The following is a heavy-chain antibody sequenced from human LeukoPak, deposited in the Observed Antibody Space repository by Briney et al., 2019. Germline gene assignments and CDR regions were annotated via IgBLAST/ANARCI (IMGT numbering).Heavy chain of an antibody. J-gene: IGHJ4*02. V-gene: IGHV3-23*01. Sequence: PGGSLRLSCAASGFSFSNYGMTWVRQAPGKGLEWVSTISTSGGSTYYADSVKGRFTLSRDNSKNSLYLQMNSLRAEDTALYYCAKDMAAYYYSSGNIDYWGQGTLVTVSS. D-gene: IGHD3-10*01. CDR2: ISTSGGST. CDR3: AKDMAAYYYSSGNIDY. CDR1: GFSFSNYG.